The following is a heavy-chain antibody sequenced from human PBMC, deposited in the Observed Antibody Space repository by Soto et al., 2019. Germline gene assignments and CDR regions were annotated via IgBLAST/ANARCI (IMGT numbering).Heavy chain of an antibody. CDR2: ISSTTNYI. Sequence: VGSLRLSCAASGFTFTRYSMNWGRQAPGKGLEWVSSISSTTNYIYYGDSMKGRFTISRDNAKNSLYLEMNSLRAEDTAVYYCSREFEDHNSNSHYWCPGILVTVFS. J-gene: IGHJ4*02. CDR3: SREFEDHNSNSHY. CDR1: GFTFTRYS. D-gene: IGHD1-1*01. V-gene: IGHV3-21*06.